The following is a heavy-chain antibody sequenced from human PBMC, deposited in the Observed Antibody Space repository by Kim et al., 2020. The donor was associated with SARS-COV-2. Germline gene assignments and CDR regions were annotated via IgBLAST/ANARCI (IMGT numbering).Heavy chain of an antibody. CDR3: ARVSVVVAATGEYYFDY. J-gene: IGHJ4*02. V-gene: IGHV4-4*02. CDR1: GGSISSSNW. Sequence: SETLSLTCAVSGGSISSSNWWSWVRQPPGKGLEWIGEIYHSGSTNYNPSLKSRVTISVDKSKNQFSLKLSSVTAADTAVYYCARVSVVVAATGEYYFDYWGQGTLVTVSS. D-gene: IGHD2-15*01. CDR2: IYHSGST.